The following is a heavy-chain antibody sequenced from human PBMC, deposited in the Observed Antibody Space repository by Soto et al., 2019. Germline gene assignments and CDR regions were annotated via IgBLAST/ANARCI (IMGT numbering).Heavy chain of an antibody. CDR2: VSAYNGEK. CDR3: SRGTSIPASGDY. CDR1: GYTFTNYG. J-gene: IGHJ4*01. Sequence: QVQLVQSGAEVKKPGASVKVSCKASGYTFTNYGINWVRQAPGQGLEWLGWVSAYNGEKRYAQRVQARVIMTTDTSTTTAYMELRSLISDDTAVYYCSRGTSIPASGDYWGQGTLVTVSS. D-gene: IGHD6-6*01. V-gene: IGHV1-18*01.